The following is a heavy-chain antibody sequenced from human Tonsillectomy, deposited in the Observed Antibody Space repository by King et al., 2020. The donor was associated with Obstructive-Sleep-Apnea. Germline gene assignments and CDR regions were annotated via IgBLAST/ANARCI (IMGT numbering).Heavy chain of an antibody. Sequence: VQLVESGGGVVQPGRSLRLSCAASGFSLNLYGMHWVRQAPGKGLEWVAVLSFDGKNEYYIDSVKGRFTISRDNSKNTLYLQMNSLRPEDTALYYCAKPQSADYANNWGALDFWGQGAPVTVSS. CDR3: AKPQSADYANNWGALDF. CDR1: GFSLNLYG. D-gene: IGHD7-27*01. J-gene: IGHJ4*02. CDR2: LSFDGKNE. V-gene: IGHV3-30*18.